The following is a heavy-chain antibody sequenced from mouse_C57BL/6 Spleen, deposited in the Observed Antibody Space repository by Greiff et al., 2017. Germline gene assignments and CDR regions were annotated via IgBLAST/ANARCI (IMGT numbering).Heavy chain of an antibody. V-gene: IGHV1-50*01. CDR3: ARAPKFHYYFDY. CDR1: GYTFTSYW. CDR2: IDPSDSYT. D-gene: IGHD1-3*01. Sequence: QVQLQQPGAELVKPGASVKLSCKASGYTFTSYWMQWVKQRPGQGLEWIGEIDPSDSYTNYNQKFKGKATLPVDTSSSTAYMQLSSLTSEDSAVYYCARAPKFHYYFDYWGQGTTLTVSS. J-gene: IGHJ2*01.